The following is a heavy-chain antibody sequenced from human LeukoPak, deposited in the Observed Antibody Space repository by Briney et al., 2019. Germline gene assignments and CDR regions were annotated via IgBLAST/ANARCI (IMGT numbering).Heavy chain of an antibody. CDR2: INTNTGNP. J-gene: IGHJ5*02. V-gene: IGHV7-4-1*02. Sequence: GASVKVSCKASGYTFTSYVMNWVRQAPGQGLEWMGWINTNTGNPTYAQGFTGRFVFSLDTSLSTAYLQISSLKAEDTAVYYCAREKIDGYDSRANWFDPWGQGTLVTVSS. CDR1: GYTFTSYV. D-gene: IGHD5-24*01. CDR3: AREKIDGYDSRANWFDP.